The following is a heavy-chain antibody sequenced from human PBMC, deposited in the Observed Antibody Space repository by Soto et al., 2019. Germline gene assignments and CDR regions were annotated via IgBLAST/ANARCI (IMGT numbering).Heavy chain of an antibody. J-gene: IGHJ6*02. V-gene: IGHV1-69*13. CDR2: IIPIFGTA. CDR3: AGASRGYQTPYYGLDF. CDR1: GGTFSSYA. D-gene: IGHD3-22*01. Sequence: SVKVSCKASGGTFSSYAISWVRQAPGQGLEWMGGIIPIFGTANYAQKFQGRVTITADESTSTACMELSSLRSEDTAVYYCAGASRGYQTPYYGLDFWGQGTSVTAS.